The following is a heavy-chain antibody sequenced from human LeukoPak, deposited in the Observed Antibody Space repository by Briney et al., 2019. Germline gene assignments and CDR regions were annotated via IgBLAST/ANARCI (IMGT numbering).Heavy chain of an antibody. D-gene: IGHD6-13*01. J-gene: IGHJ4*02. CDR1: GGPISSYY. CDR3: ARVTGYVMEDYFDY. CDR2: IYYSGST. Sequence: PSETLSLTCPVSGGPISSYYWSWIRQPPGKGLEWIGYIYYSGSTNYNPSLKSRVTISVDTSKNQFSLRLSSVTAADTAVYYCARVTGYVMEDYFDYWGQGTLVTVSS. V-gene: IGHV4-59*01.